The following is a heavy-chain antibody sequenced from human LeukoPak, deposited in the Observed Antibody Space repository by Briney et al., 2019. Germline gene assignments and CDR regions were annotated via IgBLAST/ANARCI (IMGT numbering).Heavy chain of an antibody. J-gene: IGHJ5*02. V-gene: IGHV4-59*01. Sequence: SETLSLTCTVSGGSISRYYWSWIRQPPGKGLEGIGSIYYSGSTNYKPSLKSRVTISVDASKNQFSLKLRSVTAADTAVYYCARVVVAAARVVVRWFDPWGQGTLVTVSS. CDR3: ARVVVAAARVVVRWFDP. CDR1: GGSISRYY. CDR2: IYYSGST. D-gene: IGHD2-15*01.